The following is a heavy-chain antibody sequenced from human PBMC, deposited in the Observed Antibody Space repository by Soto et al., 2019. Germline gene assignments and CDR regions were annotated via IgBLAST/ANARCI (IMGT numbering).Heavy chain of an antibody. Sequence: SQTLSLTCAITGDSVSSNSAGWSWVRQSPSRGLEWLGRTYYRSKWYYEYAVSVRGRITINPDTSKNQYSLQLNSVAPEDTAVYFCARGEQYSGRIFDYWGQGTLVTV. CDR1: GDSVSSNSAG. J-gene: IGHJ4*01. CDR2: TYYRSKWYY. V-gene: IGHV6-1*01. D-gene: IGHD1-26*01. CDR3: ARGEQYSGRIFDY.